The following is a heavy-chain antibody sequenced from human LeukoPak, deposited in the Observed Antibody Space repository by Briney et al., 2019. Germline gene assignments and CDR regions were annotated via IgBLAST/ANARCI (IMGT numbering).Heavy chain of an antibody. CDR2: ISADGGST. CDR1: GFNFDAYA. Sequence: GGSLRLSCAASGFNFDAYAMHWVRQAPGKGLQWISLISADGGSTYYADSVKGRFTISRDSSRNSLYLQMNSLTTEDTAFYYCAKDKAGTIVWYGRWAIGLFDYWGQGTLLTVSS. J-gene: IGHJ4*02. CDR3: AKDKAGTIVWYGRWAIGLFDY. D-gene: IGHD6-13*01. V-gene: IGHV3-43*02.